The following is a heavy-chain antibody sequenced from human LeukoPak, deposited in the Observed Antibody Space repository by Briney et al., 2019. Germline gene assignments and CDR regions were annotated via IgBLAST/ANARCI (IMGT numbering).Heavy chain of an antibody. Sequence: QTGGSLRLSCAASGFTFSSYGMHWVRQAPGKGLEWVAVIWYDGSNKYYADSVKGRFTISRDSSKNTLYLQMNSLRAEDTAVYYCAKDFGYYYYYMDVWGQGTMVTVSS. CDR2: IWYDGSNK. V-gene: IGHV3-33*06. D-gene: IGHD3-16*01. CDR1: GFTFSSYG. CDR3: AKDFGYYYYYMDV. J-gene: IGHJ6*03.